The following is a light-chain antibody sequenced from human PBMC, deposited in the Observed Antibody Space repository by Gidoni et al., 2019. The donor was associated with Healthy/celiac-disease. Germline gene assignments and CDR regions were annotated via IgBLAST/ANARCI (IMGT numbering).Light chain of an antibody. Sequence: DIPLTQSPSFLSASVGDRVTITCRASQGISSYSAWYQQKPGKAPKLLIYAASTLQSGVPSRFSGSGAGTEFTLTISSLQPEDFATYYCQQLNSYPPYTFGQGTKLEIK. J-gene: IGKJ2*01. CDR1: QGISSY. V-gene: IGKV1-9*01. CDR2: AAS. CDR3: QQLNSYPPYT.